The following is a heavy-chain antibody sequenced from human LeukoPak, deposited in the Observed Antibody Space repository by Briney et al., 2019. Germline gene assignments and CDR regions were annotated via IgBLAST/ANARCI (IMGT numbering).Heavy chain of an antibody. CDR3: ARDPPNWGFGY. Sequence: GGSLRLSCAASGFTFSSYAMSWVRQAPGKGLEWVSAISGSGGSTYYADSVKGRFTISRDNSKNTLYLQINSLRAEDTAVYYCARDPPNWGFGYWGQGTLVTVSS. CDR1: GFTFSSYA. V-gene: IGHV3-23*01. D-gene: IGHD7-27*01. CDR2: ISGSGGST. J-gene: IGHJ4*02.